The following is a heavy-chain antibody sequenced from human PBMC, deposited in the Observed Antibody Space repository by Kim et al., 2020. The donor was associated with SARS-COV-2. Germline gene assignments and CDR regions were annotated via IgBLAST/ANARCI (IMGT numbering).Heavy chain of an antibody. CDR2: IWYDGSNK. Sequence: GGSLRLSCAASGFTFSSYGMHWVRQAPGKGLEWVAVIWYDGSNKYYADSVKGRFTISRDNSKNTLYLQMNSLRAEDTAVYYCARGGYYYSPNFDYWGQGTLVTVSS. D-gene: IGHD3-22*01. CDR1: GFTFSSYG. J-gene: IGHJ4*02. CDR3: ARGGYYYSPNFDY. V-gene: IGHV3-33*01.